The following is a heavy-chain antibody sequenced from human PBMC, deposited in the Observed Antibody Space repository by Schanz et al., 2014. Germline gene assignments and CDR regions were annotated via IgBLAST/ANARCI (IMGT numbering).Heavy chain of an antibody. D-gene: IGHD3-22*01. CDR1: GGTFSSYS. J-gene: IGHJ4*02. Sequence: QVQLVQSGGEVKTPGSSVKVSCKASGGTFSSYSISWVRQAPGQGLEWMGRIIPILGIANYAQKFQGRVTNTADKATSTAYMDLSSLRPEDTAVYYCARSNYYDNSDYYNSFDYWGQGTLVTVSS. CDR3: ARSNYYDNSDYYNSFDY. V-gene: IGHV1-69*04. CDR2: IIPILGIA.